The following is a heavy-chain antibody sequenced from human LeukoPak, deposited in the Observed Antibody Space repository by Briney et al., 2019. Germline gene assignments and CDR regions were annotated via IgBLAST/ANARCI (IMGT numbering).Heavy chain of an antibody. J-gene: IGHJ4*02. V-gene: IGHV4-34*01. D-gene: IGHD3-22*01. CDR2: INHSGST. Sequence: SETLSLTCAVYGGSFSGYYWSWIRQPPGKGLEWIGEINHSGSTNYNPSLKSRVTISVDTSKNQFSLKLSSVTAADTAVYYCARSRGYYYDSSAYYDFDSWGQGTLVTVSS. CDR1: GGSFSGYY. CDR3: ARSRGYYYDSSAYYDFDS.